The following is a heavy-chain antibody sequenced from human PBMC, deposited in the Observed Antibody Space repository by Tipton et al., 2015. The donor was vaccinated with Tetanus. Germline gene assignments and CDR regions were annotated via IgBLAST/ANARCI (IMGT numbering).Heavy chain of an antibody. J-gene: IGHJ4*02. CDR2: INHSGST. CDR3: ASSEGSDTSMVTSFVY. D-gene: IGHD5-18*01. Sequence: AGLVKPSETLSLICGVYGGSFSGYYWSWIRQPPGKGLEWIGEINHSGSTNYNPSLKSRVTISVDTSKNQFSLKLSSVTAADTAVYHCASSEGSDTSMVTSFVYWGQGTLVTVSS. V-gene: IGHV4-34*01. CDR1: GGSFSGYY.